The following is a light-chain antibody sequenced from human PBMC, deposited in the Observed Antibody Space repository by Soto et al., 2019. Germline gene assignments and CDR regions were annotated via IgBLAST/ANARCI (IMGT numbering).Light chain of an antibody. J-gene: IGKJ5*01. Sequence: VVLTQSPAILSFCASQRPTLSSRASQSVGNFLTWYQQKPGQAPRLLIYDASNRATGIPARFSGSGSGTDFTLTISSLEPEDFAVYYCQQRSNWVTFGQGTRLEIK. CDR1: QSVGNF. CDR2: DAS. V-gene: IGKV3-11*01. CDR3: QQRSNWVT.